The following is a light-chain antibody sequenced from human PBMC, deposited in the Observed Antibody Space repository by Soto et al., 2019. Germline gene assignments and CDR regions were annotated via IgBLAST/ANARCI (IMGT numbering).Light chain of an antibody. Sequence: DIQMTQSPSSLSASVGDRVTITCRASQSISSYLNWYQQKPGKAPKLLIYAASSLQSGVPSRFTGSGSGTDFTLTISSLQPEDFATYYCQQSDSTWTFGQGTKVDI. CDR2: AAS. V-gene: IGKV1-39*01. CDR1: QSISSY. CDR3: QQSDSTWT. J-gene: IGKJ1*01.